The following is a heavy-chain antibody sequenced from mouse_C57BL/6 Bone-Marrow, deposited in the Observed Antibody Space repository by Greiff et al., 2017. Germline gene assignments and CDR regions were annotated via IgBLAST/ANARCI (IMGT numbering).Heavy chain of an antibody. Sequence: VQLQQSGPELVKPGASVKISCKASGYAFSSSWMNWVKQRPGKGLEWIGRIYPGDGDTNYNGKFKGKATLTADKSSSTAYMQLSSLTSEDSAVYFCKITTVVASRYYAMDYWGQGTSVTVSS. D-gene: IGHD1-1*01. CDR3: KITTVVASRYYAMDY. J-gene: IGHJ4*01. CDR2: IYPGDGDT. V-gene: IGHV1-82*01. CDR1: GYAFSSSW.